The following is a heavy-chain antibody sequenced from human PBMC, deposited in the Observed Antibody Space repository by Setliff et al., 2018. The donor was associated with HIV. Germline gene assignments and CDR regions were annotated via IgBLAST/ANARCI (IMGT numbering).Heavy chain of an antibody. CDR1: GGPISRYY. CDR2: IFYRGST. D-gene: IGHD3-22*01. CDR3: ARQVPIPGVAVTPIDF. V-gene: IGHV4-59*01. J-gene: IGHJ4*02. Sequence: SETLSLTCTVSGGPISRYYWSWIRQPPGKGLEWIAYIFYRGSTNYNPSLKSRVTISVDSSKNQFSLKLSSVTAADTAVYYCARQVPIPGVAVTPIDFWGQGFLVTVSS.